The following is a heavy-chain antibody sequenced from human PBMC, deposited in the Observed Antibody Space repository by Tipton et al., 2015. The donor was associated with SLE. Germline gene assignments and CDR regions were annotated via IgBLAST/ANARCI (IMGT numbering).Heavy chain of an antibody. CDR2: IFHTGTA. V-gene: IGHV4-59*12. CDR1: GGSISSYF. J-gene: IGHJ6*02. D-gene: IGHD6-13*01. CDR3: ARLRRQSWFPSYYYYGMDV. Sequence: TLSLTCTVSGGSISSYFWTWIRQPPGKGLEYIGYIFHTGTANYNPSLRGRVTISVDTSKNQFSLKVKSVTAADTATYYCARLRRQSWFPSYYYYGMDVWGQGTTVTVSS.